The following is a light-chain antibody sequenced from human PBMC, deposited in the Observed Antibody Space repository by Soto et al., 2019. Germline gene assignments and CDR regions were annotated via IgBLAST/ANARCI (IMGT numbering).Light chain of an antibody. J-gene: IGLJ3*02. CDR2: DNN. CDR1: RAKIGNSY. CDR3: VAWDSGLNGVL. V-gene: IGLV1-51*01. Sequence: QSVLTQPPSVSAAPGRKVTISCSGSRAKIGNSYVSWYQQVPGTAPRLLIYDNNERPSGIPDRFSGSKSGTSATLGITGLQTGDEADYYCVAWDSGLNGVLFGGGTKLTVL.